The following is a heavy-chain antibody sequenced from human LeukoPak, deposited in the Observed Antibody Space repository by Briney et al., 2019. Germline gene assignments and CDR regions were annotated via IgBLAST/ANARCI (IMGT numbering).Heavy chain of an antibody. CDR3: AVTRMVRGVITSFDY. J-gene: IGHJ4*02. CDR1: GYSFTSYW. CDR2: IYPGDSDT. Sequence: GESLKISCKGSGYSFTSYWIGWVRQMPGKGLEWMGIIYPGDSDTRYSPSFQGQVTISADKSISTAYLQWSSLKASDTAMYYCAVTRMVRGVITSFDYWGQGTLVTVSS. V-gene: IGHV5-51*01. D-gene: IGHD3-10*01.